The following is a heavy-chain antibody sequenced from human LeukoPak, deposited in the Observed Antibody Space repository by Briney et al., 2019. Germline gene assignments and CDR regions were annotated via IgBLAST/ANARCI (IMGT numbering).Heavy chain of an antibody. CDR2: IYSGGST. Sequence: GGSLRLSCAASGFTVRSNYMSWVRQAPGKGLEWVSVIYSGGSTYYADSVKGRFTISRDNSKNTLYLQMNSLRAEDTAVYYCARVDQLLYYFDYWGQGTLVTVSS. CDR1: GFTVRSNY. V-gene: IGHV3-53*01. CDR3: ARVDQLLYYFDY. D-gene: IGHD2-2*01. J-gene: IGHJ4*02.